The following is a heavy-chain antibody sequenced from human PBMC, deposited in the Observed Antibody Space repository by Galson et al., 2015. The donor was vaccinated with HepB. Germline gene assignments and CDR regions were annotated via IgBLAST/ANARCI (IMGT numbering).Heavy chain of an antibody. V-gene: IGHV3-33*08. CDR1: GFTFSSYG. J-gene: IGHJ4*02. D-gene: IGHD6-19*01. Sequence: SLRLSCAASGFTFSSYGMHWVRQAPGKGLEWVAVIWYDGSNKYYADSVKGRFTISRDNSKNTLYLQMNSLRAEDTAVYYCARGGAVASFDYWGQGTLVTVSS. CDR2: IWYDGSNK. CDR3: ARGGAVASFDY.